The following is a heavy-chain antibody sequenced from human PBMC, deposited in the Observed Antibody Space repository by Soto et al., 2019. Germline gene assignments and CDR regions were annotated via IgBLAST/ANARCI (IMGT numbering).Heavy chain of an antibody. CDR3: ARSVLEPPPDYYYGMDV. J-gene: IGHJ6*02. V-gene: IGHV1-69*13. Sequence: SVKVSCKASGGTFSSHAMSWVRQAPGQGFEWMGGIIPIFGTANYAQKFQGRVTITADESTSTAYMELSSLRSEDTAVHYCARSVLEPPPDYYYGMDVWGQGTTVTVSS. D-gene: IGHD1-1*01. CDR1: GGTFSSHA. CDR2: IIPIFGTA.